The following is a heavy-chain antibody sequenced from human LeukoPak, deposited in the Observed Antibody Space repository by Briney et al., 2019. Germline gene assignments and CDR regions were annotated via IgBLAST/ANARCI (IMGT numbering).Heavy chain of an antibody. J-gene: IGHJ4*02. V-gene: IGHV3-48*04. CDR3: ARDGSGYSYGTGNHDFDY. CDR2: ISSSSSTI. Sequence: PGRSLRLSCAASGFTFDDYAMHWVRQAPGKGLEWVSYISSSSSTIYYADSVKGRFTISRDNAKNSLYLQMNSLRAEDTAVYYCARDGSGYSYGTGNHDFDYWDQGTLVTVSS. D-gene: IGHD5-18*01. CDR1: GFTFDDYA.